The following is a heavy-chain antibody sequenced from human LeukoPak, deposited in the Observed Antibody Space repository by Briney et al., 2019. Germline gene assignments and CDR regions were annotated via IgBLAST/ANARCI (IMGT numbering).Heavy chain of an antibody. V-gene: IGHV4-59*12. D-gene: IGHD6-6*01. CDR1: GGSISSYY. CDR3: ADIAARVDY. Sequence: SETLSLTCSVSGGSISSYYWSWIRQPPGKGLEWIGYIYYSGSTNYNPSLKSRVTISVDTSKNQFSLTLSSVTAADTAVYYCADIAARVDYWGQGTLVTVSS. CDR2: IYYSGST. J-gene: IGHJ4*02.